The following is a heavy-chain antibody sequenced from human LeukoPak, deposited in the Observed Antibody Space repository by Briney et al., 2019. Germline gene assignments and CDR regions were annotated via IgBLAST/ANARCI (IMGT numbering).Heavy chain of an antibody. D-gene: IGHD6-13*01. Sequence: PGGSLRLSCVASGFTFRDYGIHWVRQAPDKGLEWVAFIEHDGSDAYYADSVKGRFSLSRDNAKAAVSLQMNCLRAEDTALYYCVKDVVPGRPGAGPGNWGQGNLVTVSS. J-gene: IGHJ4*02. V-gene: IGHV3-30*02. CDR1: GFTFRDYG. CDR2: IEHDGSDA. CDR3: VKDVVPGRPGAGPGN.